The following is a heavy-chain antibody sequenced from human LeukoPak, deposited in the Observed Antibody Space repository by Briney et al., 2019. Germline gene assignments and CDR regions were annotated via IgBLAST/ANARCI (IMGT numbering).Heavy chain of an antibody. Sequence: SETLSLTCIVPGGSLNRYYWSWIRQPPGKGLEWIAYIYYSGTTYYNPPLKSRVTISVDTSKSQFPLNLSAVTAADTAVYYCARHGFSGYDSPSFDYWGQGTLVTVSS. J-gene: IGHJ4*02. CDR2: IYYSGTT. CDR3: ARHGFSGYDSPSFDY. V-gene: IGHV4-59*08. D-gene: IGHD5-12*01. CDR1: GGSLNRYY.